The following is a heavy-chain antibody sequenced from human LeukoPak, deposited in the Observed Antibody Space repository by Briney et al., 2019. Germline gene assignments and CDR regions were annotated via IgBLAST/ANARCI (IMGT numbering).Heavy chain of an antibody. CDR2: IYSDNT. J-gene: IGHJ6*03. CDR1: GFTVSSNS. D-gene: IGHD3-10*01. CDR3: ARVRRITMVRGVRTYYYMDV. Sequence: GGSLRLSCTVSGFTVSSNSMSWVRQAPGKGLEWVSFIYSDNTHYSDSVKGRFTISRDNSKNTLYLQMNSLRAEDTAVYYCARVRRITMVRGVRTYYYMDVWGKGTTVTVSS. V-gene: IGHV3-53*01.